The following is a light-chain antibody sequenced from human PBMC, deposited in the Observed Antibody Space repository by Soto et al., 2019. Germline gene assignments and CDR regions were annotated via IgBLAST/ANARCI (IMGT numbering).Light chain of an antibody. V-gene: IGKV1-33*01. Sequence: DIQMTQSPSSLSASVGDRVTITCQATEDINNYLIWYQQKPGRAPKLLIYDASNLETGVPSRFSGSGSGTDFFLTITNRQPEDTATYYCQQYDNLPRATFGPGTKVEIK. J-gene: IGKJ3*01. CDR3: QQYDNLPRAT. CDR1: EDINNY. CDR2: DAS.